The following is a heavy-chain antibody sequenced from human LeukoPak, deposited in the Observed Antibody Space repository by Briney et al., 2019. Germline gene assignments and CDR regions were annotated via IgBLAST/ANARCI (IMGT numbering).Heavy chain of an antibody. CDR2: ISWNSGSI. V-gene: IGHV3-9*01. D-gene: IGHD3-22*01. J-gene: IGHJ4*02. Sequence: GGSLRLSCAASGFTFDDYAMHWVRQAPGKGLEWVSGISWNSGSIGYADSVKGRFTISRDNAKNSLYLQMSSLRAEDTALYYCAKAGDHSSGYPDYWGQGTLVTVSS. CDR1: GFTFDDYA. CDR3: AKAGDHSSGYPDY.